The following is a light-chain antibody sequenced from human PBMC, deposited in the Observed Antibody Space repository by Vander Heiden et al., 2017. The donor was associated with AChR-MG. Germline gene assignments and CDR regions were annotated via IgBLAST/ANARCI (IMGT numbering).Light chain of an antibody. J-gene: IGKJ4*02. CDR3: QQYYSTPRT. V-gene: IGKV4-1*01. Sequence: DIVMTQSPDSLAASLGERATINCKSSQSVLYSSNNKNYLAWYQQKPGQPPKLLIYWASTRESGVPDRCSGSGSGTDFTLTSSSLQAEDVAVYYCQQYYSTPRTFGGGTKVEIK. CDR2: WAS. CDR1: QSVLYSSNNKNY.